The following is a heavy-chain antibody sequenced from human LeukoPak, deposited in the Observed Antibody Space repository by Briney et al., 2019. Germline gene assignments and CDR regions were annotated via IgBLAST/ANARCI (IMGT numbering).Heavy chain of an antibody. V-gene: IGHV5-51*01. D-gene: IGHD6-13*01. Sequence: GESLKISCKGFGYSFTSYWIGWVRQMPGEGLEWMGIIYPGDSDTRYSPSFQGQVTISADKSISTAYLQWSSLKASDTAMYYCARRRSMGAAAGTSFDYWGQGTLVTVSS. CDR2: IYPGDSDT. CDR1: GYSFTSYW. J-gene: IGHJ4*02. CDR3: ARRRSMGAAAGTSFDY.